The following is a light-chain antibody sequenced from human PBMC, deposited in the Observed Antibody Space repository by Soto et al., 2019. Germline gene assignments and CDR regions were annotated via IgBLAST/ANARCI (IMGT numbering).Light chain of an antibody. V-gene: IGKV2-30*01. CDR3: MQGTHWPLT. CDR2: RVS. CDR1: QGLVYSDGNTY. Sequence: DVVMTQSPLSLPVTLGQPASISCRSSQGLVYSDGNTYLNWFQQRPGQSPRRLIYRVSNPESGIPDRFNGSGSGADFSLKISRVEAEEVEIYYCMQGTHWPLTFGGGTQVEIE. J-gene: IGKJ4*01.